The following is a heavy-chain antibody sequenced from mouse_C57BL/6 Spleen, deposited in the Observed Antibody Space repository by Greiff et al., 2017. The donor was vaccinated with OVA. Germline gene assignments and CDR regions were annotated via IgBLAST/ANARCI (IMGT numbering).Heavy chain of an antibody. D-gene: IGHD1-1*01. J-gene: IGHJ1*03. CDR2: INPNNGGT. Sequence: VQLQQSGPELVKPGASVKIPCKASGYTFTDYYMDWVKQSPGKSLEWIGDINPNNGGTIYNQKFKGKATLTVDTSSSTAYMELRSLTSEDTAVYYCARSTFTTVVATDWYFDVWGTGTTVTVSS. CDR1: GYTFTDYY. V-gene: IGHV1-18*01. CDR3: ARSTFTTVVATDWYFDV.